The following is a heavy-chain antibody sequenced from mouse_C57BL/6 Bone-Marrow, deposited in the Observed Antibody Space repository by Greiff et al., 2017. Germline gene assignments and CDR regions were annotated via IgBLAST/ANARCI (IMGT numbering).Heavy chain of an antibody. D-gene: IGHD1-1*01. CDR1: GYTFTDYY. Sequence: VQLQQSGPVLVKPGASVKMSCKASGYTFTDYYMNWVKQSHGKSLEWIGVINPYNGGTSYNQKFKGKATLTVDKSSSTAYMELNSLTSEDSAVYYCARAYYYYGSSLFDYWGQGTTLTVSS. J-gene: IGHJ2*01. CDR2: INPYNGGT. CDR3: ARAYYYYGSSLFDY. V-gene: IGHV1-19*01.